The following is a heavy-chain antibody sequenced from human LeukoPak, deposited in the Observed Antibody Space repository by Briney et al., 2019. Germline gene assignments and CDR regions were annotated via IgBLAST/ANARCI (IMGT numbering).Heavy chain of an antibody. V-gene: IGHV3-53*01. Sequence: GGSLRLSCAASGFTVSSNYMSWVRQAPGKGLEWVSVIYSGGSTSYADSVKGRLTISRDNFKNTLYLHMDSLRVEDTALYYCAKRRQYSSTHFHFDYWGQGTLITVSS. D-gene: IGHD6-13*01. CDR3: AKRRQYSSTHFHFDY. CDR1: GFTVSSNY. J-gene: IGHJ4*02. CDR2: IYSGGST.